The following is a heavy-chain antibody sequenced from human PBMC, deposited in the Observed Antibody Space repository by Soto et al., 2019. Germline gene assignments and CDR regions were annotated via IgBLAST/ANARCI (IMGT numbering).Heavy chain of an antibody. CDR3: ARDGRKELWVEGLNAMDV. J-gene: IGHJ6*02. V-gene: IGHV1-18*01. D-gene: IGHD5-18*01. Sequence: QIQLVQSGPEVKKPGASVKVSCKASGYTFTTYGISWVRQAPGQGIEWMGWISGYNGQTNYAQKFRGRVTITTDTSTGTAYMEMRSLRSDDTATYYCARDGRKELWVEGLNAMDVWGQGTTVTVSS. CDR1: GYTFTTYG. CDR2: ISGYNGQT.